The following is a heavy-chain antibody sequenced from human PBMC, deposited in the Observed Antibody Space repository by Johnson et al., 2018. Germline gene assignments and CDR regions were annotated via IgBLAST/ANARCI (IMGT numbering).Heavy chain of an antibody. J-gene: IGHJ6*02. CDR3: ARGSGYDYYYNYYSMDV. V-gene: IGHV4-34*01. CDR1: AGSFMGYY. CDR2: INHSGST. D-gene: IGHD5-12*01. Sequence: QVQLQQWGAGLLKPSETLSLNCAVYAGSFMGYYWSWIRQPPGKGLEWIGEINHSGSTNYNPSLKSRVTISVDTSKNHFSLKLNSVTAADTAVYYCARGSGYDYYYNYYSMDVWGQGTTVTVSS.